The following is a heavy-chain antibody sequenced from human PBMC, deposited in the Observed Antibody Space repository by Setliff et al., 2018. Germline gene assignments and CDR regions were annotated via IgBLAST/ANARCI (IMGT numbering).Heavy chain of an antibody. D-gene: IGHD7-27*01. CDR3: ARGYGDVAFDI. CDR2: INQDGSGK. J-gene: IGHJ3*02. V-gene: IGHV3-7*01. CDR1: GFTFSSFW. Sequence: GGSLRLSCAASGFTFSSFWMAWVRQSPGRGLEWVANINQDGSGKFYVDSVKGRFTIFRDNAKNSLYLQMKNLKGDDTAVYYCARGYGDVAFDIWGQGTVVT.